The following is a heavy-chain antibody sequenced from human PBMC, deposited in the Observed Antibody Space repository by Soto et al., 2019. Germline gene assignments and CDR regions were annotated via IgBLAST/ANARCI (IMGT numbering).Heavy chain of an antibody. Sequence: EVQLVESGGGLVQPGGSLRLSWAASGFTFSDHYMDWFRLAQGKGLEWVARTRNKANNYTTEYAASVKGRFTISRDDSKNSLYLQMNSLKTKDTAVYYCASTHSSRWYGAYFDYCAQGTLVTVSS. CDR2: TRNKANNYTT. V-gene: IGHV3-72*01. CDR3: ASTHSSRWYGAYFDY. CDR1: GFTFSDHY. J-gene: IGHJ4*02. D-gene: IGHD6-13*01.